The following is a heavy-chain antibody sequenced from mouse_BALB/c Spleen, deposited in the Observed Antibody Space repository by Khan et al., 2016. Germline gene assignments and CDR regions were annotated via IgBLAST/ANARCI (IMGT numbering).Heavy chain of an antibody. CDR2: ISYSGNT. CDR3: ARWGNYDFFDY. J-gene: IGHJ2*01. CDR1: GYSITSDYA. Sequence: EVQLQESGPGLVKPSQSLSLACTVTGYSITSDYAWNWIRQFPENKLEWMGYISYSGNTNYNPSLKSRISITRDTSKNQFFLQLNSVTTEDTATYYCARWGNYDFFDYWGQGTTLTVSS. V-gene: IGHV3-2*02. D-gene: IGHD2-1*01.